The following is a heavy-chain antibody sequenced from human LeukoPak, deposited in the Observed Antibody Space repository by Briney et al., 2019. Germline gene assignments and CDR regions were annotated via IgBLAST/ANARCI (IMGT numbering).Heavy chain of an antibody. Sequence: GASVKVSCKASGYTFTSYGISWVRQAPGQGLEWMGWISAYNGNTNYAQKLQGRVTMTTDTSTSTAYMELRSLRSDDTAVYYCAREDVGAIDRNYFDYWGQGTLVTVSS. J-gene: IGHJ4*02. CDR2: ISAYNGNT. V-gene: IGHV1-18*01. CDR3: AREDVGAIDRNYFDY. CDR1: GYTFTSYG. D-gene: IGHD1-26*01.